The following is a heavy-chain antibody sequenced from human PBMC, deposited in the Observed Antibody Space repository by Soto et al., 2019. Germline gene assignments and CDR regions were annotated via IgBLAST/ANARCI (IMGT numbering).Heavy chain of an antibody. CDR1: GGSISSSNW. Sequence: QVQLQESGPGLVKPSGTLSLTCAVSGGSISSSNWWSWVRQPPGKGLEWIGEIYHSGSTNYNPSLQSRVTISVDKSKNQFSLKLSSVTAADTAVYYCARSNWNDGEYYYYYGMDVWGQGTTVTVSS. D-gene: IGHD1-1*01. V-gene: IGHV4-4*02. J-gene: IGHJ6*02. CDR3: ARSNWNDGEYYYYYGMDV. CDR2: IYHSGST.